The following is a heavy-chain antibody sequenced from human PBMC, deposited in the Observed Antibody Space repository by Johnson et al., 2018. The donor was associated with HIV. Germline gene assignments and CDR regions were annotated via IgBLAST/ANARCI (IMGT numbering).Heavy chain of an antibody. D-gene: IGHD6-13*01. CDR2: INSDGSST. J-gene: IGHJ3*01. Sequence: VQLVESGGGVVQPGRSLRLSCAASGFTFSSYWMHWVRQAPGKGLVWVSRINSDGSSTSYADSVKGRFTISRDNSKNTLYLQLGSLRDDDTAVYYCVRRQYISTWQDAFDVWGQGTTVTVSS. V-gene: IGHV3-74*02. CDR3: VRRQYISTWQDAFDV. CDR1: GFTFSSYW.